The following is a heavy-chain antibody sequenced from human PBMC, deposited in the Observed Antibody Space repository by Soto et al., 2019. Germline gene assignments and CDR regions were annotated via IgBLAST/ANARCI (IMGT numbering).Heavy chain of an antibody. CDR3: AEDWEPGQFGPFSIGLVSHGMDV. D-gene: IGHD1-26*01. Sequence: GGSLRLSCAASGFTFSSYAMSWVRQAPGKGLEWVSAISGSGGSTYYADSVKGRFTISRDNSKNTLYLQMNSLRAEDMAVYYCAEDWEPGQFGPFSIGLVSHGMDVWGQGTTVTVSS. CDR1: GFTFSSYA. V-gene: IGHV3-23*01. J-gene: IGHJ6*02. CDR2: ISGSGGST.